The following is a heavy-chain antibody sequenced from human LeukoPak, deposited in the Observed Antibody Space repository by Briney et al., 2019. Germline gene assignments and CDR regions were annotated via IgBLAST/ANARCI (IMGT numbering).Heavy chain of an antibody. V-gene: IGHV3-23*01. CDR2: ITGGGTGT. Sequence: GGSLRLSCAASGFTFSSYWMTWVRQAPGKGLEWVSTITGGGTGTYYADSVKGRFTISRDNSKNTLYLQMNSLRAEDTAVYYCANGDDYDYWGQGTLVTVSS. J-gene: IGHJ4*02. D-gene: IGHD4-11*01. CDR1: GFTFSSYW. CDR3: ANGDDYDY.